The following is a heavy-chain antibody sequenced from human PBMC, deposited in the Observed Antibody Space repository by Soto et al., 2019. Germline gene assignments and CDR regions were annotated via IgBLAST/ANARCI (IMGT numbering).Heavy chain of an antibody. V-gene: IGHV3-30*18. D-gene: IGHD3-22*01. CDR2: ISYDGGNK. J-gene: IGHJ4*01. Sequence: SLRQSCEDSGFTFSNYLVHRVRQAPGKGLEWVAAISYDGGNKFYADSVEGRFTISRDNSKSTVYLQMNSLRAEDTAIYYCAKDTYYYDSSGYYVFDYWGHGP. CDR3: AKDTYYYDSSGYYVFDY. CDR1: GFTFSNYL.